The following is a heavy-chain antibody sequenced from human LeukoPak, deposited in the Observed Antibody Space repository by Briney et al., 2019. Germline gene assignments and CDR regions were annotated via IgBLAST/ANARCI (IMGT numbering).Heavy chain of an antibody. D-gene: IGHD3-16*01. J-gene: IGHJ4*02. CDR1: GGTISSYY. Sequence: SETLSLTCTVSGGTISSYYWSWLRQPPGKGLEWIGYIYYSGSTNYNPSLKSRVTISVDTSKNQFSLKLSSVTAADTAVYYCARYGLAGYYFDYWGQGTLVTVSS. CDR3: ARYGLAGYYFDY. CDR2: IYYSGST. V-gene: IGHV4-59*01.